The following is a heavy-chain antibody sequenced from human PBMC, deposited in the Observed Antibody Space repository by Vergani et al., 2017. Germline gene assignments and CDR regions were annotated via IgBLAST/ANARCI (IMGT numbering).Heavy chain of an antibody. J-gene: IGHJ3*02. CDR2: IYYSGST. CDR3: ARGGITIFGSFDAFDI. D-gene: IGHD3-3*01. Sequence: QVQLQESGPGLVKPSETLSLTCTVSGGSVSSGSYYWSWIRQPAGKGLEWIGYIYYSGSTNYNPSLKSRVTISVDTSKNQFSLELSAVTAADTAVYYCARGGITIFGSFDAFDIWGQGTMVTVSS. CDR1: GGSVSSGSYY. V-gene: IGHV4-61*10.